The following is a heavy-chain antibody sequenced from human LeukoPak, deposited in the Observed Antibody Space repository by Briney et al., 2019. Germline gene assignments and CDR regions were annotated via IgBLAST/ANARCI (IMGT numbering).Heavy chain of an antibody. Sequence: SETLSLTGTVSGGSISSYYWSWIRQPPGKGLEWIGYIYYSGSTNYNPSLKSRVTISVDTSRNQFSLKLSSVTAADAAVYYCARAYTAMVYFDYWGQGTLVTVSS. CDR1: GGSISSYY. D-gene: IGHD5-18*01. CDR2: IYYSGST. V-gene: IGHV4-59*01. J-gene: IGHJ4*02. CDR3: ARAYTAMVYFDY.